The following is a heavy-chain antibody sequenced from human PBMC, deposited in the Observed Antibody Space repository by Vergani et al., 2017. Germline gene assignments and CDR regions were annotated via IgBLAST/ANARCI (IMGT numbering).Heavy chain of an antibody. CDR2: IIPVLGKT. CDR1: GATFRSNT. V-gene: IGHV1-69*08. J-gene: IGHJ6*02. D-gene: IGHD5-24*01. Sequence: QVQLVQSGAEVKKPGSSVKVSCKASGATFRSNTISWVRQVPGQGLEWMGRIIPVLGKTKYAQDFQGRLTITADTSTSTAYMELTSLRSQDTAVYYCARDGVGDGYNQAYYYGMDVWGQGTTVTVSS. CDR3: ARDGVGDGYNQAYYYGMDV.